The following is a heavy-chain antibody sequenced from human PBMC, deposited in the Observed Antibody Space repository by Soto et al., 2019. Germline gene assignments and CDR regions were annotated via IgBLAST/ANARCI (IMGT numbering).Heavy chain of an antibody. V-gene: IGHV4-4*02. CDR3: ATGYCIHTTFYVY. J-gene: IGHJ4*02. CDR2: IHPNGRT. D-gene: IGHD2-2*03. CDR1: GRSISSDNW. Sequence: SETLSLTCAVSGRSISSDNWWTWVRKPPGEGLEWIGEIHPNGRTNYKPSLKSRITISVDKSENQFSLWLTSVNAADTALYYCATGYCIHTTFYVYWAQGTLVTGSS.